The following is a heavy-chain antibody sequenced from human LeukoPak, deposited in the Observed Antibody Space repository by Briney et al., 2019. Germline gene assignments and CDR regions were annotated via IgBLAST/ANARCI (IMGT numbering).Heavy chain of an antibody. Sequence: ASVNVSCKVSGYTLTELSMHWVRQAPGKGLECMGGFDPEDGETIYAQKFQGRVTMTEDTSTDTAYMELSSLTPEDTAVYYCARDLRAGGTWSYGVYFDLWGRGTLVTVSS. J-gene: IGHJ2*01. CDR2: FDPEDGET. CDR1: GYTLTELS. V-gene: IGHV1-24*01. D-gene: IGHD4-17*01. CDR3: ARDLRAGGTWSYGVYFDL.